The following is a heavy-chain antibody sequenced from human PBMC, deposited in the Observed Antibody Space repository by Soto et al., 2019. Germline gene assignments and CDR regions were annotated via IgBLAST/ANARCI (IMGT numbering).Heavy chain of an antibody. D-gene: IGHD6-19*01. Sequence: ITLKESGPTLVRPTQTLTLTCTFSGFSLSTSGLGVGWIRQPPGKALEWLALIYWNDDKRYSPSLKARLTITKDTSKNQVVLTMNNMDPVDTATYYCAHRPSGWYLFDYWGQGTLVTVSS. V-gene: IGHV2-5*01. CDR2: IYWNDDK. J-gene: IGHJ4*02. CDR3: AHRPSGWYLFDY. CDR1: GFSLSTSGLG.